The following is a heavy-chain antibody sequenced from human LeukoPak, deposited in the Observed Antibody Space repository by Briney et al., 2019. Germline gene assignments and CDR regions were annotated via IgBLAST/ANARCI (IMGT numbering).Heavy chain of an antibody. Sequence: GGSLRLSCAASGFTFSGSAMHWVRQASGKGLEWVGRIRGKANSYATAYAASVKGRFTISRDDSKNTAYLRMNSLKTEDTAVYYCARGGGYNDYWGQGTLVTVSS. CDR2: IRGKANSYAT. D-gene: IGHD5-24*01. J-gene: IGHJ4*02. CDR3: ARGGGYNDY. V-gene: IGHV3-73*01. CDR1: GFTFSGSA.